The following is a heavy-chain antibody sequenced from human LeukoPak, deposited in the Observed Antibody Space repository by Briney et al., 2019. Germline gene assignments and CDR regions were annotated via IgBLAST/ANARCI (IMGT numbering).Heavy chain of an antibody. CDR2: IIPIFGTA. Sequence: SVKVSCKASGGTFSSYAISWVRQAPGQGLEWVGGIIPIFGTANYAQKFQGRVTITADKSTSTAYMELSSLRSEDTAVYYCASVFSGYYGAFDYWGQGTLVTVSS. V-gene: IGHV1-69*06. J-gene: IGHJ4*02. CDR1: GGTFSSYA. D-gene: IGHD3-22*01. CDR3: ASVFSGYYGAFDY.